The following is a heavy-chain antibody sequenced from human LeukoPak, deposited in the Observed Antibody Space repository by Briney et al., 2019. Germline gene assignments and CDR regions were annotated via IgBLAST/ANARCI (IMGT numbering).Heavy chain of an antibody. D-gene: IGHD3-3*01. V-gene: IGHV1-8*03. CDR2: MNPNSGNT. CDR3: ARGFRRQRITIFGVVIIYNWFDP. CDR1: GYTFTSYD. Sequence: ASVKVSCKASGYTFTSYDINWVRQATGQGLEWMGWMNPNSGNTGYAQKFQGRVTITRNTSISTAYMELSSLRSEDTAVYYCARGFRRQRITIFGVVIIYNWFDPWGQGTLVTVSS. J-gene: IGHJ5*02.